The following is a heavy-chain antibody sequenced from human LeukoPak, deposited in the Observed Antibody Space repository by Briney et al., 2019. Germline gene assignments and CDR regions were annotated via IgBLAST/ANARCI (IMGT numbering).Heavy chain of an antibody. D-gene: IGHD1-26*01. CDR3: AKVDSGNYYYFDY. CDR2: IRGSDNST. V-gene: IGHV3-23*01. J-gene: IGHJ4*02. CDR1: GFTFDDYA. Sequence: GRSLRLSCAASGFTFDDYAMHWDRQAPGKGLEWVSVIRGSDNSTYYADSVKGRFTISRDNSKNTLYMQMNSLRVEDTAIYYCAKVDSGNYYYFDYWGQGTLVTVSS.